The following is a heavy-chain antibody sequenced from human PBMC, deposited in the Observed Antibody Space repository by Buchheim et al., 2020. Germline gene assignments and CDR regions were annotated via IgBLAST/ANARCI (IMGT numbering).Heavy chain of an antibody. CDR2: IRYDGSNK. CDR1: GFTFSSYG. CDR3: AKEGPWLGSSGWYLDVYYYYGMDV. D-gene: IGHD6-19*01. Sequence: QVQLVESGGGVVQPGRSLRLSCAASGFTFSSYGMHWVRQAPGKGLEWVAFIRYDGSNKYYAESVKGRFTISRDNSKTKLYLQMNSLRAEDTAVYYCAKEGPWLGSSGWYLDVYYYYGMDVWGQGTT. V-gene: IGHV3-30*02. J-gene: IGHJ6*02.